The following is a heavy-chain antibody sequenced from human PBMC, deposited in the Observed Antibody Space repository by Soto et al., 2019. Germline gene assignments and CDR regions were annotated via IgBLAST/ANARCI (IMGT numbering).Heavy chain of an antibody. V-gene: IGHV4-4*02. CDR3: ARYDFGIFGY. J-gene: IGHJ4*02. CDR1: GDSVTSSNW. Sequence: PSETLSLTCAVSGDSVTSSNWWSWVRQPPGKGLEWIGEIYHSESTNYNPSLKSRVTMSIDKSKNQFSLKLTSVTAADTAVYFCARYDFGIFGYWGQGTLVTVSS. D-gene: IGHD4-17*01. CDR2: IYHSEST.